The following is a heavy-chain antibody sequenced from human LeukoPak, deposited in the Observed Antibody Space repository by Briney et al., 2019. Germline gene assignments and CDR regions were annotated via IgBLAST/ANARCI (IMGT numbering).Heavy chain of an antibody. Sequence: PSVKLSCKASGYTFTGYYMHWVRQAPGQGLELMGWSNPNSGDTKYAERFQDRVTLTRDTSIRTAYMPLSRLRSDDTAFYYIARDRMATPLLGTMDVWGQGTTVTVSS. CDR2: SNPNSGDT. CDR1: GYTFTGYY. J-gene: IGHJ6*02. CDR3: ARDRMATPLLGTMDV. D-gene: IGHD5-24*01. V-gene: IGHV1-2*02.